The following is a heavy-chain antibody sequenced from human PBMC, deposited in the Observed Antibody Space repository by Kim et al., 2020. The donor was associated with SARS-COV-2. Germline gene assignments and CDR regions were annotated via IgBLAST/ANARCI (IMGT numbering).Heavy chain of an antibody. V-gene: IGHV6-1*01. J-gene: IGHJ4*02. CDR3: ARGPETGFSLEFDY. Sequence: AVSLKSRITVNPDTSKNQFSLQLNSVTPEDTAVYYCARGPETGFSLEFDYWGQGTLVTVSS. D-gene: IGHD1-1*01.